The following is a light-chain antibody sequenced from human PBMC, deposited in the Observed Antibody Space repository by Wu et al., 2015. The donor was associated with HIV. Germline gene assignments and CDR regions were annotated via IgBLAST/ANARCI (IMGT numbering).Light chain of an antibody. V-gene: IGKV1-9*01. Sequence: DIQLTQSPSFLSASVGDRVTITCRASQGISSYLAWYQQKPGKAPKLLIYAASTLQSGVPSRFSGSGSGTEFTLTIASLQPEDFATYYCQQDETYPVTFGQGTRLEIK. CDR3: QQDETYPVT. J-gene: IGKJ5*01. CDR1: QGISSY. CDR2: AAS.